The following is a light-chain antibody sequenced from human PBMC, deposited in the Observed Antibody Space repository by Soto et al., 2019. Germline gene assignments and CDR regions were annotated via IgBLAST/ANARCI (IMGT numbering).Light chain of an antibody. J-gene: IGLJ1*01. Sequence: QSVLTQPASVSGSPGQSITISCTGTSSDIGGYNYVSWYQQHPGKAPKLMIYAVTDRPSGISYRFSGSKSANTASLTISGLQAEDEADYYCSSYTISSTYVFGSGTKLTVL. CDR2: AVT. V-gene: IGLV2-14*01. CDR1: SSDIGGYNY. CDR3: SSYTISSTYV.